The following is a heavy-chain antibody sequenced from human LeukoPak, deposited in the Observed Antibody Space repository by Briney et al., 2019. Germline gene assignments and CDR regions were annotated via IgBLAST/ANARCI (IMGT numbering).Heavy chain of an antibody. D-gene: IGHD6-19*01. CDR1: GGTFSSYA. CDR3: ARGLVAVAGTNWFDP. Sequence: ASVKVSCKASGGTFSSYAISWVRQAPGQGLEWIGGIIPIFGTANYAQKFQGRVTITADESTSTAYMELSSLRSEDTAVYYCARGLVAVAGTNWFDPWGQGTLVTVSS. CDR2: IIPIFGTA. V-gene: IGHV1-69*13. J-gene: IGHJ5*02.